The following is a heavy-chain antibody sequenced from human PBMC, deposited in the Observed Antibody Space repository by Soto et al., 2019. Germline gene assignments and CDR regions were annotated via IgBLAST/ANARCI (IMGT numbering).Heavy chain of an antibody. V-gene: IGHV3-48*03. J-gene: IGHJ6*02. Sequence: PGGSLRLSCAASGFTFSSYEMNWVRQAPGKGLEWVSYISSSGSTIYYADSVKGRFTISRDNAKNSLYLQMNSLRAEDTAVYYCARDHKGGYYYYGMDVWVQGTTVTVSS. CDR1: GFTFSSYE. CDR2: ISSSGSTI. CDR3: ARDHKGGYYYYGMDV.